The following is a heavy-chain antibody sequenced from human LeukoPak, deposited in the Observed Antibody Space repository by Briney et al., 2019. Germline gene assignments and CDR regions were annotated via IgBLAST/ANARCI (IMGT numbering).Heavy chain of an antibody. CDR1: GYTFTSYD. CDR3: ARGPNYYYYMDV. CDR2: MNPNSGNT. V-gene: IGHV1-8*03. J-gene: IGHJ6*03. Sequence: ASVTVSCKASGYTFTSYDINWVRQATGQGLEWMGWMNPNSGNTGYAQKFQGRVTITRNTSISTAYMELSSLRSEDTAVYYCARGPNYYYYMDVWGKGTTVTVSS.